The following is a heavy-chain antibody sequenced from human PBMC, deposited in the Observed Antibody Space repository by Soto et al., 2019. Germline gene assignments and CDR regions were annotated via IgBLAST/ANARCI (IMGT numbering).Heavy chain of an antibody. CDR2: IYYSGST. V-gene: IGHV4-31*03. D-gene: IGHD3-3*01. J-gene: IGHJ4*02. CDR3: ARITYYDFWSGYYSDY. Sequence: QVQLQESGPGLVKPSQTLSLTCTVSGGSISSGGYYWSWIRQHPGKGLEWIGYIYYSGSTYSNTSLNSRVTISVNTSKNQFSLKLSSVAAADTAVYYCARITYYDFWSGYYSDYWGQGTLVTVSS. CDR1: GGSISSGGYY.